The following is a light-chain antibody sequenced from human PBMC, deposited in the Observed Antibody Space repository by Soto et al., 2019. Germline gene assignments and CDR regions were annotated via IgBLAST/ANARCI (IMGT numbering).Light chain of an antibody. CDR3: QKYDNS. V-gene: IGKV1-33*01. CDR1: QVISIY. CDR2: DAS. J-gene: IGKJ3*01. Sequence: DIQLTQSPSSLSASVGDRVTITCQASQVISIYLNWYQQKPGKAPKLLIYDASHLETGVPSRFSGSGSGTDFTFTISSLQPEDIAVYYCQKYDNSFGPGTKVDIK.